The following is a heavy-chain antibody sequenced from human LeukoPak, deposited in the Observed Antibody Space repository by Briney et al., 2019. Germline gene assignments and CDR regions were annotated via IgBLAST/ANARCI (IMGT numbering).Heavy chain of an antibody. CDR1: GYSISSGYY. V-gene: IGHV4-38-2*02. Sequence: SETLSLTCTVSGYSISSGYYWGWIRQPPGKGLEWIGSNYHSGSTYYNPSLKSRVTISVDTSKNQFSLKLSSVTAADTAVYYCARGHCSGGSCYSYYYYNYMDVWGKGTTVTVSS. CDR3: ARGHCSGGSCYSYYYYNYMDV. J-gene: IGHJ6*03. D-gene: IGHD2-15*01. CDR2: NYHSGST.